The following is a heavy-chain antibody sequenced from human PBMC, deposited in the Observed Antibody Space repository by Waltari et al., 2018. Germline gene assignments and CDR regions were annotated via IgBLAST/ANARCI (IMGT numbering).Heavy chain of an antibody. V-gene: IGHV5-51*01. D-gene: IGHD3-10*01. J-gene: IGHJ4*02. CDR1: GYSFTSYW. CDR3: ARQGLWFGELSLDY. Sequence: EVQLVQSGAEVKKPGASLKISCKGSGYSFTSYWICLVREMPWTGLEGMGIIYSCDSDTRYSPSLQGQVTISADKSISTAYLQWSSLKASDTAMYYCARQGLWFGELSLDYWGQGTLVTVSS. CDR2: IYSCDSDT.